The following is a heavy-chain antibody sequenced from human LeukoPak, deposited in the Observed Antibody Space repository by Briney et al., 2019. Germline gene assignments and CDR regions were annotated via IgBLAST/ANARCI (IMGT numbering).Heavy chain of an antibody. D-gene: IGHD5-12*01. CDR3: AKDKGGGYSGYDWGIFDY. CDR1: GFTFSSYA. J-gene: IGHJ4*02. CDR2: ISGSGGST. V-gene: IGHV3-23*01. Sequence: GGSLRLSCAASGFTFSSYAMSWVRQAPGKGLEWVSAISGSGGSTYYADSVKGRFTISRDNSRNTLYLQMNSLRAEDTAVYYCAKDKGGGYSGYDWGIFDYWGQGTLVTVSS.